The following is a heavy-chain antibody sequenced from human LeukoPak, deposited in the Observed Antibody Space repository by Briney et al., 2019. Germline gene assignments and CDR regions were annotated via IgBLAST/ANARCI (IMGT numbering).Heavy chain of an antibody. Sequence: GRSLRLSCAASGLTFSSYAMHWVRQAPGKGLEWVAVISYDGSNKYYADSVKGRFTISRDNSKNTLYLQMNSLRAEDTAVYYCARDGTGGSGYDHWGQGTLVTVSS. V-gene: IGHV3-30*04. CDR1: GLTFSSYA. CDR2: ISYDGSNK. D-gene: IGHD5-12*01. J-gene: IGHJ5*02. CDR3: ARDGTGGSGYDH.